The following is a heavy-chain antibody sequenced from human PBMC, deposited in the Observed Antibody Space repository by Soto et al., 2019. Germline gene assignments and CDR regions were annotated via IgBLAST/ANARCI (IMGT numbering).Heavy chain of an antibody. CDR2: KYYSGIS. V-gene: IGHV4-61*01. J-gene: IGHJ4*02. CDR1: RGSVSSQTHF. CDR3: VREDMSGTYYFDA. Sequence: QVQLQESGPGLLKPSGTLTLPCTVTRGSVSSQTHFWTWIRQPPGKGLEWIGYKYYSGISNYNPSLPSQVTISVDTTKNQFSVRLTSLTAADTAVYYCVREDMSGTYYFDAWGQGALVTVSS. D-gene: IGHD1-26*01.